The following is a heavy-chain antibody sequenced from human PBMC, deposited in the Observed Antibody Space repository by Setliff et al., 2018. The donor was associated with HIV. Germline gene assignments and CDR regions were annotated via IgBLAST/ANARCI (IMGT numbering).Heavy chain of an antibody. CDR1: GSTLSYYS. CDR2: ISTSGSTI. CDR3: AREGPQTGDHSLALF. D-gene: IGHD7-27*01. J-gene: IGHJ4*02. Sequence: PGGSLRLSCAASGSTLSYYSMNWVRQAPGKGLEWISYISTSGSTIYYADSVKGRFTISRDNAKNSLYLQMNSLRSEDTAVYYCAREGPQTGDHSLALFWGQGTVVTVSS. V-gene: IGHV3-48*03.